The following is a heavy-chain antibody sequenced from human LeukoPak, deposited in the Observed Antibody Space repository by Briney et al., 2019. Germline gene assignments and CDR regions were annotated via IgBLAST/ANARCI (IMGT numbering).Heavy chain of an antibody. V-gene: IGHV1-69*04. CDR2: IIPILGIA. Sequence: GASVKVSCKASGGTFSSYTISWVRQAPGQGLEWMGRIIPILGIANYAQKFQGRVTITADKSTSTAYMELSSLRSEDTAVYYCARDLRYYYGSGTGQDAFDIWAKGQWSPSLQ. CDR3: ARDLRYYYGSGTGQDAFDI. CDR1: GGTFSSYT. D-gene: IGHD3-10*01. J-gene: IGHJ3*02.